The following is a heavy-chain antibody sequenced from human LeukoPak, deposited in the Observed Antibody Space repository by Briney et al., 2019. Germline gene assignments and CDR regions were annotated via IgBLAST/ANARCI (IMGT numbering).Heavy chain of an antibody. CDR3: ARSSNGAFDI. CDR1: GFTCSNFG. D-gene: IGHD4-11*01. J-gene: IGHJ3*02. Sequence: GGSPRLSCAASGFTCSNFGMNLVRQAPGKGLEWVANIKQGGSEKYYVDSVKGRFTISRDNAKNSLYLQMNSLRAEDTAVYYCARSSNGAFDIWGQGTMVTVSS. CDR2: IKQGGSEK. V-gene: IGHV3-7*01.